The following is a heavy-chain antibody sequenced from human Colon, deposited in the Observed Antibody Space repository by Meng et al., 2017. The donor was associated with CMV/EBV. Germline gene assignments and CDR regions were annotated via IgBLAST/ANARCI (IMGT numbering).Heavy chain of an antibody. Sequence: GESLKISCATSGFTFSSYTMHWVRQAPGKGLEWVSSIDTSGTKIYYADSVKGRFTVSRDDARDSLYLQLNSLRAEDTALYYCARDKGFLGGTFDYWGQETLVTVSS. CDR3: ARDKGFLGGTFDY. CDR1: GFTFSSYT. D-gene: IGHD1-26*01. J-gene: IGHJ4*02. CDR2: IDTSGTKI. V-gene: IGHV3-21*01.